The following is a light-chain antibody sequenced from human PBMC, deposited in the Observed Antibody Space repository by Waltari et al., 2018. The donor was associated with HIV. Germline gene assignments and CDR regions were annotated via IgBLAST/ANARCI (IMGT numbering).Light chain of an antibody. J-gene: IGLJ3*02. Sequence: QSVLTQPPSTSGTPGQRVVISCPGSTSNIGKNYVCWYRQFPGTAPKLLIYRNNQRPSGVPDRFSGSKSGTSASLAISGLRSEDEADYFCAVWDDSLSGLWVFGGGTKLTVL. CDR2: RNN. CDR1: TSNIGKNY. V-gene: IGLV1-47*01. CDR3: AVWDDSLSGLWV.